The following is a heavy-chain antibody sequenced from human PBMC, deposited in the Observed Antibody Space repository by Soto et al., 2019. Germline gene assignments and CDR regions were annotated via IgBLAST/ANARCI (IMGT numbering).Heavy chain of an antibody. J-gene: IGHJ4*02. Sequence: SETLSLTCTVSGDSVGSGAFYWSWIRQPPGKGLEWIGYIYYSGSTNYNPSLKSRVTISVDTSKNQFSLKLSSVTAADTAVYYCATSFGNAWYTYWGQGTQVTVSS. D-gene: IGHD6-13*01. CDR1: GDSVGSGAFY. CDR2: IYYSGST. V-gene: IGHV4-61*08. CDR3: ATSFGNAWYTY.